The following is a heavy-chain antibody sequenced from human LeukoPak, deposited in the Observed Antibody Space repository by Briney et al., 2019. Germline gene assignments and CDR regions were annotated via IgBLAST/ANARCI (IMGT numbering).Heavy chain of an antibody. CDR3: AKDLHVRSSSTVTTGGVDS. V-gene: IGHV3-23*01. Sequence: GSLRLSCVASGFTFCSYAMSWVRKTPGKGLEWVSGISNCAGNAYYADSVKGRFTISRDNSKNTLYLQMNSLRAEDTAVYCCAKDLHVRSSSTVTTGGVDSWGQGTLVTVSS. D-gene: IGHD4-17*01. J-gene: IGHJ4*02. CDR1: GFTFCSYA. CDR2: ISNCAGNA.